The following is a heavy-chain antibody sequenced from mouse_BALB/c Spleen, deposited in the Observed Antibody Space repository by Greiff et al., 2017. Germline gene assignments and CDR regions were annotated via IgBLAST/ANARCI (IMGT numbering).Heavy chain of an antibody. V-gene: IGHV14-4*02. CDR1: GFNIKDYY. D-gene: IGHD2-14*01. CDR2: IDPENGDT. CDR3: NANYRYDVRYAIDY. Sequence: VQLQQSGAELVRSGASVKLSCTASGFNIKDYYMHWVKQRPEQGLEWIGWIDPENGDTEYAPKFQGKATMTADTSSNTAYLQLSSLTSEDTAVYYCNANYRYDVRYAIDYWGQGTSVTVSS. J-gene: IGHJ4*01.